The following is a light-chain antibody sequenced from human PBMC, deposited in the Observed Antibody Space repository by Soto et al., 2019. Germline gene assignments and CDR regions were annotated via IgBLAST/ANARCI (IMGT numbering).Light chain of an antibody. CDR2: EVS. J-gene: IGLJ1*01. Sequence: QSALTQPASVSGSPGQSITISCTGTSSDFGNYQFVSWCQQHPGKGPKLILFEVSKRPSGVSGRFSGSKSGNTASLTISGLQAEDEADYYCCSFTSSNTHVFGTGTKLTVL. CDR1: SSDFGNYQF. CDR3: CSFTSSNTHV. V-gene: IGLV2-23*02.